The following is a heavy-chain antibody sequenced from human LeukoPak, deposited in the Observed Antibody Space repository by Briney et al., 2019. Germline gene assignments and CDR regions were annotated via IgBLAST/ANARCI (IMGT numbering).Heavy chain of an antibody. CDR2: ISYSGST. D-gene: IGHD5-12*01. J-gene: IGHJ4*02. V-gene: IGHV4-39*01. CDR1: GGSIRSSPHY. CDR3: ARHTYSGYDLAY. Sequence: PSESLSLTCTVSGGSIRSSPHYWGWIRQPPGKGLEWIGSISYSGSTYYNPSLKSRVTISVDTSKNQFSLKLTSVTASDTAVYYCARHTYSGYDLAYWGQGTLVTVSS.